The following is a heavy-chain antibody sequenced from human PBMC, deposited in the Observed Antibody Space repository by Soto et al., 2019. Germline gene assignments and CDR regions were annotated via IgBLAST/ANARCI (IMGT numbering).Heavy chain of an antibody. CDR2: INPNSGGT. D-gene: IGHD2-15*01. V-gene: IGHV1-2*04. J-gene: IGHJ3*02. Sequence: ASVKVSCKASGYTFTGYYMHWVRQAPGQGLEWMGWINPNSGGTNYAQKFQGWVTMTRDTSISTAYMELSRLRSDDTAVYYCARVRISGHDAFDIWGQGTMVTVSS. CDR3: ARVRISGHDAFDI. CDR1: GYTFTGYY.